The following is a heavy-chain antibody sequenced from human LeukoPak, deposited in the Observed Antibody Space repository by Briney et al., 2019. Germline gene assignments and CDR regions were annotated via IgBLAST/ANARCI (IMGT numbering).Heavy chain of an antibody. V-gene: IGHV3-30-3*01. Sequence: PGGSLRLSCAASGFTFSSYAMHWVRQAPGKGLEWVAVISYDGSNKYYADSVKGRFTISRDNSKNTLYLQMNSLRAEDTAVYYCARSVVAAGARFDYWGQGTLVTVSS. CDR1: GFTFSSYA. J-gene: IGHJ4*02. CDR3: ARSVVAAGARFDY. D-gene: IGHD6-13*01. CDR2: ISYDGSNK.